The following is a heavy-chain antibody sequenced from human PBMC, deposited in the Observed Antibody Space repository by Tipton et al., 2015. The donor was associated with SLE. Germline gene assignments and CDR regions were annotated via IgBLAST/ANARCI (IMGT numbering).Heavy chain of an antibody. D-gene: IGHD6-13*01. CDR1: GGSISSSSYY. CDR3: ARQRLRYSSSWSPNWFDP. J-gene: IGHJ5*02. CDR2: IYYSGST. Sequence: TLSLTCTVSGGSISSSSYYWGWIRQPPGKGLEGIGSIYYSGSTYYNPSLKSRVTISVDTSKNQFSLKLSSVTAADTALYYCARQRLRYSSSWSPNWFDPWGQGTLVTVSS. V-gene: IGHV4-39*01.